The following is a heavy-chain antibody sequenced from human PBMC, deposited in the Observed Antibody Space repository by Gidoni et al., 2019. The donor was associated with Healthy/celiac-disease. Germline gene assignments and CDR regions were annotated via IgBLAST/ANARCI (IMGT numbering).Heavy chain of an antibody. CDR3: AREKSGWPLGY. CDR2: IWYDGSNK. Sequence: QVQLVESGGGVVQPGRSLRLSCAASGCTFSSYGMHWVRQAPGKGLECVAVIWYDGSNKYYADSVKGRFTISRDNSKNTLYLQMNSLRAEDTAVYYCAREKSGWPLGYWGQGTLVTVSS. D-gene: IGHD6-19*01. J-gene: IGHJ4*02. CDR1: GCTFSSYG. V-gene: IGHV3-33*01.